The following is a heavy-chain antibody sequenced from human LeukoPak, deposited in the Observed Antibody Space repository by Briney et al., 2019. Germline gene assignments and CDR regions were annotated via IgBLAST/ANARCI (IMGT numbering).Heavy chain of an antibody. D-gene: IGHD3-10*01. Sequence: SETLSLTCTVPGGSVSSGSYYWSWIRQPPGKRLEWIGYIYYSGSTNCNPSLKSRVTMSVDTSKNQFSLRLNSVTAADTAVYYCARVPRPQYYDSGTYYNDYWGQGTLVTVSS. CDR3: ARVPRPQYYDSGTYYNDY. CDR1: GGSVSSGSYY. J-gene: IGHJ4*02. V-gene: IGHV4-61*01. CDR2: IYYSGST.